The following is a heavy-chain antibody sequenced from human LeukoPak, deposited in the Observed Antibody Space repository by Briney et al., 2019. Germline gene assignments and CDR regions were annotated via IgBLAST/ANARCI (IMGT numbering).Heavy chain of an antibody. J-gene: IGHJ5*02. D-gene: IGHD3/OR15-3a*01. V-gene: IGHV1-46*01. CDR1: GYTFTSYY. Sequence: GASVKVSCKASGYTFTSYYMHWVRQAPGQGLEWMGIINPSGSTSYAQKFQGRVTMTRDTSTSTVYMELSSLRSEDTAVYYCARAMDLYNWFDPWGQGTLVTVSS. CDR2: INPSGST. CDR3: ARAMDLYNWFDP.